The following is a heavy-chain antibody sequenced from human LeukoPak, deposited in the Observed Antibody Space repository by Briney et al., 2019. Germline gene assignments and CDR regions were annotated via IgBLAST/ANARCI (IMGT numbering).Heavy chain of an antibody. CDR3: ARDLIGGSYYMDC. CDR2: INPNSGGT. J-gene: IGHJ4*02. V-gene: IGHV1-2*02. D-gene: IGHD1-26*01. CDR1: GYTFTDYY. Sequence: ASVKVSCKASGYTFTDYYMHWVRQAPGQGLEWMGWINPNSGGTNYAQNFQGRVTMTWDTSISTAYMELNRLRSDDTAVYYCARDLIGGSYYMDCWGQGTLVTVSS.